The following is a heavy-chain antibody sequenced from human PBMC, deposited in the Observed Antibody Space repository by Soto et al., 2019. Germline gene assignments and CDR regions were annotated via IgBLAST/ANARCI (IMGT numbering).Heavy chain of an antibody. CDR1: GFTFSSYA. D-gene: IGHD2-15*01. CDR3: ARMGLLHGMDV. Sequence: QVQVVESGGGVVQPGRSLRLSCAASGFTFSSYAMHWVRQAPGKGLEWVALISYDGSNKYYADSVKGRFAISRDHSKNTLYLQMTSLSAEDTAVYYCARMGLLHGMDVWSQGTTVTVSS. V-gene: IGHV3-30*09. J-gene: IGHJ6*02. CDR2: ISYDGSNK.